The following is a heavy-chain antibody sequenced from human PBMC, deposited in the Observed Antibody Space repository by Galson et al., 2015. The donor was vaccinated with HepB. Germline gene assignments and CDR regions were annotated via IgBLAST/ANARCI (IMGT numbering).Heavy chain of an antibody. J-gene: IGHJ1*01. CDR3: ANDMGAQFCFSHV. CDR1: GFSFSTYA. CDR2: ITCSGGSA. Sequence: SLRLSCAASGFSFSTYAMSWVRQAPGKGLEWVAGITCSGGSAFYADSVKGRFTISRDNSKNTLYLQMNSLRVEDTAIYYCANDMGAQFCFSHVCGQGALVTVSS. V-gene: IGHV3-23*01. D-gene: IGHD3-10*01.